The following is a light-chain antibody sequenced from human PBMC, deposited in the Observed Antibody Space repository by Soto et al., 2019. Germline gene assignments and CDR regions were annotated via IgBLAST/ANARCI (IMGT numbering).Light chain of an antibody. CDR3: QQDNNWPPLT. Sequence: EIVMTQSPATLSVSPGERATLSCRASQSVSSNLAWYQQKPGQAPRLLIYGASTRATGTPARFSGSGSGTEFTLTISILQSEDFAVYYCQQDNNWPPLTFGGGTKVEIK. CDR1: QSVSSN. V-gene: IGKV3-15*01. CDR2: GAS. J-gene: IGKJ4*01.